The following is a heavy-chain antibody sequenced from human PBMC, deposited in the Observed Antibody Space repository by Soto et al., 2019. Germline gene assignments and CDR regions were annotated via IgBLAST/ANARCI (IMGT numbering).Heavy chain of an antibody. V-gene: IGHV3-21*01. J-gene: IGHJ4*02. Sequence: PGGSLRLSCAASGFTFSSYSMNWVRQAPGKGLEWVSSISSSSSYIYYADSVKGRFTISRDNAKNSLYLQMNSLRAEDTAVYYCARLQNNYDIIPIDYWGQGTLVTVSS. D-gene: IGHD3-9*01. CDR1: GFTFSSYS. CDR2: ISSSSSYI. CDR3: ARLQNNYDIIPIDY.